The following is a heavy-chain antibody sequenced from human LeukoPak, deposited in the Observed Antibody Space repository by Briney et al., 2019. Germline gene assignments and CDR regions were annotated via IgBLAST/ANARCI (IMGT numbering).Heavy chain of an antibody. CDR3: ARDRIAAAGAYYYYGMDV. J-gene: IGHJ6*02. CDR1: GFSFNSNN. CDR2: ISGSGGST. Sequence: PGGSLRLSCAAAGFSFNSNNMSWVRQAPGKGPEWVSAISGSGGSTYYADSVKGRFTISRDNAKNSLYLQMNSLRAEDTAVYYCARDRIAAAGAYYYYGMDVWGQGTTVTVSS. V-gene: IGHV3-23*01. D-gene: IGHD6-13*01.